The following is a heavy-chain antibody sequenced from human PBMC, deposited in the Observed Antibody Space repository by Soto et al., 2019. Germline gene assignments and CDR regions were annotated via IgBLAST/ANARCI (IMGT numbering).Heavy chain of an antibody. CDR1: GFRFNNYA. CDR3: ANTIGLRLGELAPDF. J-gene: IGHJ4*02. CDR2: ISFDGRKQ. V-gene: IGHV3-30*18. D-gene: IGHD3-16*01. Sequence: QVQLVESGGGVVQPGGSLRLSCAASGFRFNNYAIDWVRQAPGKGLEWVTFISFDGRKQYYGDSVQGRFSISRDDSKNTVFLQMSSLRPEDTAVYYCANTIGLRLGELAPDFWGQGTLVTVSS.